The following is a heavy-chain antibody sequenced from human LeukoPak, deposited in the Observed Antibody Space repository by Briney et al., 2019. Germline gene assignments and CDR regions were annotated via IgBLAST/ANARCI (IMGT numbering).Heavy chain of an antibody. CDR3: ARDLPYYDILIGSGVFDY. D-gene: IGHD3-9*01. CDR2: IIPIFGIA. CDR1: GGTFSSYA. V-gene: IGHV1-69*04. J-gene: IGHJ4*02. Sequence: SVKVSCKASGGTFSSYAISWVRQAPGQGLEWMGRIIPIFGIANYAQKFQGRVTITADKSTSTAYMELSSLRSEDTAVYYCARDLPYYDILIGSGVFDYWGQGTLVTVSS.